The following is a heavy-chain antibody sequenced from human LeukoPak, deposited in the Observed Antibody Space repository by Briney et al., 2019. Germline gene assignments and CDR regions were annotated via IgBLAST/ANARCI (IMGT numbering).Heavy chain of an antibody. CDR1: GFTFSSYA. J-gene: IGHJ4*02. CDR2: ISGSGSNT. Sequence: GGSLRLSCAASGFTFSSYAMTWVRQAPGKGLEWVSAISGSGSNTFYADSVRGRFTISRDNSKNTLFLQMNSLRAEDTAMYYCAKGPSSGWFYFDYWGQGTLVTVSS. D-gene: IGHD6-19*01. V-gene: IGHV3-23*01. CDR3: AKGPSSGWFYFDY.